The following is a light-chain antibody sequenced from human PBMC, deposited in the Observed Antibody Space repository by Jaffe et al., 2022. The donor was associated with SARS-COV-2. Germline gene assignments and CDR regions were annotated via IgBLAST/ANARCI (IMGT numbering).Light chain of an antibody. CDR2: DVS. V-gene: IGLV2-14*01. CDR1: SSDVGGYKY. J-gene: IGLJ3*02. Sequence: QSALTQPASVSGSPGQSITISCTGTSSDVGGYKYVSWYQQHPGKAPKLMIYDVSNRPSGVSNRFSGSKSDKTASLTISGLQAEDEADYYCSSYSSSTTLVFGGGTKVTVL. CDR3: SSYSSSTTLV.